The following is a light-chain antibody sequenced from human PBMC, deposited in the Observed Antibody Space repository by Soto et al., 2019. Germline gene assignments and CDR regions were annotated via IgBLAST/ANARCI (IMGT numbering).Light chain of an antibody. V-gene: IGKV1-5*03. CDR1: QSISSW. CDR2: KAS. CDR3: QQYNSCWT. J-gene: IGKJ1*01. Sequence: DIQMTQSPSTLSASVGDRVTITCRASQSISSWLAWYQQKPGKASKLVIYKASSLEIGVPSRFSGSGSGTEFTLTISSLQPDDFATYYCQQYNSCWTFGQGTKVEIK.